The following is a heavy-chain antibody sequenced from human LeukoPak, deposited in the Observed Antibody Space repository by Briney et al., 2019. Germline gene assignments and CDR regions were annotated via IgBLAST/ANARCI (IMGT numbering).Heavy chain of an antibody. Sequence: PGGSLRLSCAASGFTFSDYCMSWIRQAPGKGLEWVSYISSSSSYTNYADSVKGRFTISRDNAKNSLYLQMNSLRAEDTAVYYCARDLVVVPAANGEYYYGMDVWGQGTTVTVSS. V-gene: IGHV3-11*05. CDR2: ISSSSSYT. J-gene: IGHJ6*02. CDR3: ARDLVVVPAANGEYYYGMDV. D-gene: IGHD2-2*01. CDR1: GFTFSDYC.